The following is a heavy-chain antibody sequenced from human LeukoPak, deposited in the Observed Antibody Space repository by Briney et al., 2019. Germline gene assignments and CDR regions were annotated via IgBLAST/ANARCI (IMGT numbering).Heavy chain of an antibody. D-gene: IGHD3-16*01. CDR2: IYYSGST. J-gene: IGHJ5*02. V-gene: IGHV4-59*11. CDR3: ARESRGGGLNNWFDP. CDR1: GGSISSHY. Sequence: PSETLSLTCTVSGGSISSHYWSWVRQPPGKGLEWIGYIYYSGSTKYDPSLKSRVTISVDTSKNQFSLKLSSVTAADTAVYYCARESRGGGLNNWFDPWGQGTLVNVSS.